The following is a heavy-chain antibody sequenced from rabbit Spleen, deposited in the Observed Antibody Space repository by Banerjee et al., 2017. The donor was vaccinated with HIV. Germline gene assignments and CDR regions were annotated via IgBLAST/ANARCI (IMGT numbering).Heavy chain of an antibody. J-gene: IGHJ4*01. CDR2: IYAGGRGST. D-gene: IGHD8-1*01. V-gene: IGHV1S40*01. Sequence: QSLEESGGDLVKPGASLTLTCTASGIDFSSVYYMCWVRQAPGKGLEWIACIYAGGRGSTYYASWAKGRFTISKTSSTTVTLQMTSLTAADTATYFCARNGAGSNYAFKLWGQGTLVTVS. CDR1: GIDFSSVYY. CDR3: ARNGAGSNYAFKL.